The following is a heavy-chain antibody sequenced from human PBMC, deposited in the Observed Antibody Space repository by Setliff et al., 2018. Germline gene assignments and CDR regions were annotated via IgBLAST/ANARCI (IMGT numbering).Heavy chain of an antibody. CDR1: GGTFSSYA. CDR3: ARVRDCSGGICHRGFHHYMDV. J-gene: IGHJ6*03. D-gene: IGHD2-15*01. V-gene: IGHV1-69*13. Sequence: ASVKVSCKASGGTFSSYAIDWVRQAPGQGLEWMGGIIPMFGTTNYAQRFRGRVTITADESTNTAYLELSSLRSEDTAVYYCARVRDCSGGICHRGFHHYMDVWGKGTTVTVSS. CDR2: IIPMFGTT.